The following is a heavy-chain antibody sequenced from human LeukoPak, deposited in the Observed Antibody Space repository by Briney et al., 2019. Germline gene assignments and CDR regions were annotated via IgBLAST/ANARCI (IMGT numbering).Heavy chain of an antibody. CDR3: AKAGETFSYYYYMDV. CDR1: GFTFSSYS. CDR2: ISSSSSYI. J-gene: IGHJ6*03. V-gene: IGHV3-21*01. D-gene: IGHD3-16*01. Sequence: GGTLRLSCAASGFTFSSYSMNWVRQAPGKGLEWVSSISSSSSYIYYADSVKGRFTISRDNAKNSLYLQMNSLRAEDTAVYYCAKAGETFSYYYYMDVWGKGATVTVSS.